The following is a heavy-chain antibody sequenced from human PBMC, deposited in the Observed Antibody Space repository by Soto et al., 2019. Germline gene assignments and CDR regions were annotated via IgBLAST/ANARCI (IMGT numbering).Heavy chain of an antibody. CDR3: AKDRADRGVAGAVDI. V-gene: IGHV3-23*01. Sequence: PCGCMRLSCAACGFSFNNYAMSWARHAPGDGLEWGSTISGSGGITCCADSVKGRFTIARDSTKNTLYLQMNSLRAEDTAVYYCAKDRADRGVAGAVDICGERTMVTVSS. CDR2: ISGSGGIT. J-gene: IGHJ3*02. CDR1: GFSFNNYA. D-gene: IGHD3-10*01.